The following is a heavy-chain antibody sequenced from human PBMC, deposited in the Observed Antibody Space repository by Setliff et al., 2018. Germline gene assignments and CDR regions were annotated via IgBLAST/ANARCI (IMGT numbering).Heavy chain of an antibody. D-gene: IGHD3-22*01. V-gene: IGHV2-5*08. CDR1: GFSLTTGGMC. CDR3: AHRRGDYYDSSGYYYDY. CDR2: IYWNDDK. J-gene: IGHJ4*02. Sequence: SGPTLVNPTETLTLTCTFSGFSLTTGGMCVSWIRQPPGKALEWLALIYWNDDKRYSPSLKSRLTITKDTSKNQVVLTMTNMDPVDTATYYCAHRRGDYYDSSGYYYDYWGQGTLVTVSS.